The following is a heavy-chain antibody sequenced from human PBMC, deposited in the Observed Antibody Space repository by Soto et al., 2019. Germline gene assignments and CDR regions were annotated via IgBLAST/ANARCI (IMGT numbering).Heavy chain of an antibody. CDR1: GFTFSSYG. CDR3: AKDRRKVVVAAPFDD. Sequence: QVQLVESGGGVVQPGRSLRLSCAASGFTFSSYGMHWVRQAPGKGLEWVAVISYDGSNKYYADSAKGRFTISRDNSKNTLYLQMNSLRAEDTAVYYCAKDRRKVVVAAPFDDWGQGTLGTGSS. D-gene: IGHD2-15*01. V-gene: IGHV3-30*18. J-gene: IGHJ4*02. CDR2: ISYDGSNK.